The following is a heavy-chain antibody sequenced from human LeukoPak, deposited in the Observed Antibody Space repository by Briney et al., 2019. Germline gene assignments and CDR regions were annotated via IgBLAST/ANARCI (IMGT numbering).Heavy chain of an antibody. CDR1: GFTVSSNY. D-gene: IGHD5-24*01. CDR2: LFSGGTT. V-gene: IGHV3-53*05. Sequence: GGSLRLSCAASGFTVSSNYRSWVRQAPGKGLEWVSLLFSGGTTYYADSVKGRFTISRDNSKNTLYLQMNSLRAEDTAVYYCARGGDGYNYAFDMWGQGTMVTVSS. CDR3: ARGGDGYNYAFDM. J-gene: IGHJ3*02.